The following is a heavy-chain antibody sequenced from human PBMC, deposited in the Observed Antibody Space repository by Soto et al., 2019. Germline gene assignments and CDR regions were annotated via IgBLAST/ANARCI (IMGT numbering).Heavy chain of an antibody. CDR2: ISYDGSNK. J-gene: IGHJ3*02. CDR3: ARTATYDYVWGSPNAFDI. CDR1: GFTFSSYG. V-gene: IGHV3-30*03. Sequence: GGSLRLSCAASGFTFSSYGMHWVRQAPGKGLEWVAVISYDGSNKYYADSVKGRFTISRDNSKNTLYLQMNSLRAEDTSVYYCARTATYDYVWGSPNAFDIWGQGTMVTVSS. D-gene: IGHD3-16*01.